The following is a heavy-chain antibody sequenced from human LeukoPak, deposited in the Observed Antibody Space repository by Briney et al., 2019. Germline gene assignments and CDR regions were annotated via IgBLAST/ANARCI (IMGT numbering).Heavy chain of an antibody. CDR2: ISGSAYST. J-gene: IGHJ4*02. V-gene: IGHV3-23*01. Sequence: GGSLRLSCAASGFTFSSYAMSWVRQAPGKGLEWVSAISGSAYSTYYADSLKGRFTISRDNAKNSLYLQMNSLRAEDTAVYYCATSTSRAGGPGGHSFDYWGQGTLVAVSS. CDR3: ATSTSRAGGPGGHSFDY. D-gene: IGHD2-2*01. CDR1: GFTFSSYA.